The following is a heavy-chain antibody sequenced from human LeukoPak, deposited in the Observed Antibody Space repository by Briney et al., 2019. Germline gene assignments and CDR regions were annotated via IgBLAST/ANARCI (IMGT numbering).Heavy chain of an antibody. V-gene: IGHV3-23*01. D-gene: IGHD2-21*02. CDR2: ISGSGGST. Sequence: GGTLRLSCAASGFTFSSYGMSWVRQAPGKGLEWVSAISGSGGSTYYADSVKGRFTISRDNSKNTLYLQMNSLRAEDTAVYYCAKVPVAYCGGDCYYWFDPWGQGTLVTVSS. CDR3: AKVPVAYCGGDCYYWFDP. J-gene: IGHJ5*02. CDR1: GFTFSSYG.